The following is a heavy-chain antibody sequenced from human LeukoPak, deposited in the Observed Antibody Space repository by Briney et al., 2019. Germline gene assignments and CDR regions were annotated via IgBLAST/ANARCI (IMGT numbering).Heavy chain of an antibody. V-gene: IGHV4-4*07. CDR3: ARVPSGPHWFFDL. CDR2: IYSLGNT. J-gene: IGHJ2*01. D-gene: IGHD7-27*01. CDR1: GGSMIGSF. Sequence: SETLSLTCGVSGGSMIGSFWGWVRQPAGKGLGWIGRIYSLGNTDYNPSLKTRVTLSVDTSRNQFSLSLRSVTAADTAVYFCARVPSGPHWFFDLWGRGTLVTVSS.